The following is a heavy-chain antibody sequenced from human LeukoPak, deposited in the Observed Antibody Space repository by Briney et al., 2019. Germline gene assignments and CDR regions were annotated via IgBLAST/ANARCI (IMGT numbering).Heavy chain of an antibody. CDR3: ARLYSSSWYYYYYYYYMDV. Sequence: GGSLRLSCAASGFSFSSYSMNWVRLAPGKGLEWVSSISSSSSYIYYADSVKGRFTISRDNAKNSLYLQMNSLRAEDTAVYYCARLYSSSWYYYYYYYYMDVWGKGTTVTVSS. CDR1: GFSFSSYS. J-gene: IGHJ6*03. D-gene: IGHD6-13*01. V-gene: IGHV3-21*01. CDR2: ISSSSSYI.